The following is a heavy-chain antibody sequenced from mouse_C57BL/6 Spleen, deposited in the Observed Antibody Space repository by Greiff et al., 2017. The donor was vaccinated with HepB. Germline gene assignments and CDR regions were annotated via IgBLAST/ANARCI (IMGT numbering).Heavy chain of an antibody. Sequence: VQLQQSGPELVKPGASVKISCKASGYAFSSSWMNWVKQRPGKGLEWIGRIYPGDGDTNYNGKFKGKATLTADKSSSTAYMQLSSLTSEDSAVYFCARSWDYDDERYYYAMDYWGQGTSVTVSS. CDR2: IYPGDGDT. V-gene: IGHV1-82*01. J-gene: IGHJ4*01. CDR3: ARSWDYDDERYYYAMDY. CDR1: GYAFSSSW. D-gene: IGHD2-4*01.